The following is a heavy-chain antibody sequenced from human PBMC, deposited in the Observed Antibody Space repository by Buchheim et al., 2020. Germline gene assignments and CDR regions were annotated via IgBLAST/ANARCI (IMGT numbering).Heavy chain of an antibody. D-gene: IGHD3-22*01. CDR3: ARHFARSGYYESFDY. Sequence: QLQLQESGPGLVKPSETLSLTCTVSGGSISSSSYYWGWIRQPPGKGLEWIGSLYYSGSTYYNPSLKSRVTISVDTSKNQFSLKLSSVTAADTAVYYCARHFARSGYYESFDYWGQGTL. CDR2: LYYSGST. J-gene: IGHJ4*02. V-gene: IGHV4-39*01. CDR1: GGSISSSSYY.